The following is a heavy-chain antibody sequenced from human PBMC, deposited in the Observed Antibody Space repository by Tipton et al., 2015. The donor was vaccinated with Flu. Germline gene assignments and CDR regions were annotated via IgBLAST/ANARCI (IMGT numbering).Heavy chain of an antibody. CDR1: DYSIRSAYY. J-gene: IGHJ4*02. Sequence: LRLSCSVSDYSIRSAYYWGWVRRPPGKGLEWIGTIYHSGTTYYNPSLKSRLTISVDTSKNQFSLRLSSVTAADTAVYYCARHTGDSVRGVIDYWAREPWSPSPQ. D-gene: IGHD3-10*02. CDR3: ARHTGDSVRGVIDY. CDR2: IYHSGTT. V-gene: IGHV4-38-2*01.